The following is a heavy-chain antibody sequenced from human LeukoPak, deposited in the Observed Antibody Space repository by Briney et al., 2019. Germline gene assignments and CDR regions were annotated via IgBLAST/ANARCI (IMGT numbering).Heavy chain of an antibody. J-gene: IGHJ4*02. CDR3: ARELDIVVVPAAMGADY. CDR1: GGTFSSYA. Sequence: ASVKVSCKASGGTFSSYAISWVRQAPGQGLEWMGWINPNSGGTNYAQKSQGRVTMTRDTSVSTAYMELSRLRSDDTAVYYCARELDIVVVPAAMGADYWGQGTLVTVSS. V-gene: IGHV1-2*02. CDR2: INPNSGGT. D-gene: IGHD2-2*03.